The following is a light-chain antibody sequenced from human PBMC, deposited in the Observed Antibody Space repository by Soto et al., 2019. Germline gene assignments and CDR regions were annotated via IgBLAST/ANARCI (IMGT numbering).Light chain of an antibody. CDR3: QQFNPYSLTWT. Sequence: DSQMTQSPSTLSASVGDRVTITCRASQSISDWLAWYQQKPGKAPRLLIDRASTLESGVPSRFSGSGSETEFTLTISSLQADDFATYYCQQFNPYSLTWTFGQGTKVDI. CDR2: RAS. J-gene: IGKJ1*01. CDR1: QSISDW. V-gene: IGKV1-5*03.